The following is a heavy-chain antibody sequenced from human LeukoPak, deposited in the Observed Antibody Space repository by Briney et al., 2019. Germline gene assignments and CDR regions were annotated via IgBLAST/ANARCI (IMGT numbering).Heavy chain of an antibody. CDR3: ARDKDGSGSYYGTGDY. V-gene: IGHV1-2*02. D-gene: IGHD3-10*01. Sequence: ASVKVSCKASGYTFTSYGISWVRQAPGQGLEWMGWINPNSGGTNYAQKFQGRVTMTRDTSISTAYMELSRLRSDDTAVYYCARDKDGSGSYYGTGDYWGQGTLVTVSS. J-gene: IGHJ4*02. CDR2: INPNSGGT. CDR1: GYTFTSYG.